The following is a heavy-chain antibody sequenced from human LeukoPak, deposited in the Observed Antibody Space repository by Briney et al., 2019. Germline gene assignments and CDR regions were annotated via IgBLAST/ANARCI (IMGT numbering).Heavy chain of an antibody. V-gene: IGHV3-30*18. CDR1: GFTFSSYG. J-gene: IGHJ2*01. CDR2: ISYDGSNK. D-gene: IGHD1-14*01. Sequence: GGSLRLSCAASGFTFSSYGMHWVRQAPGKGLEWVAVISYDGSNKYYADSVKGRFTISRDNSKNTLYLQMNSLRAEDTDVYYCAKDTTRLNWYFDLWGRGTLVTVSS. CDR3: AKDTTRLNWYFDL.